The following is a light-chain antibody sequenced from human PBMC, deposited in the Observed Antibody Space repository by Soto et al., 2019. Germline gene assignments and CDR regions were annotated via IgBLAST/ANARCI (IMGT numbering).Light chain of an antibody. V-gene: IGLV1-44*01. CDR1: SSNIGSNT. Sequence: QSVLTQPPSASGTPGQRVTISCSGSSSNIGSNTVNWYQQLPGTAPKLLIYSNNQRHSGVPDRFSGSKSGTSASLASSGRQSEDEADYYCAAWDDSLNGVVFGGGTKLTVL. CDR3: AAWDDSLNGVV. J-gene: IGLJ2*01. CDR2: SNN.